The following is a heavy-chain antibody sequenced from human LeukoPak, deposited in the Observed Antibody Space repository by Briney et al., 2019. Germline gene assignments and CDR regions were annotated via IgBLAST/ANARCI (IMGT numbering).Heavy chain of an antibody. CDR1: GFTFSSYA. D-gene: IGHD6-13*01. Sequence: GGSLRLSCAASGFTFSSYAMSWVRQAPGKGLEWVSQINPDGTGTTYGDSAKGRFTVSRDNVKNTMFLEMNSLTVEDTAVYFCARGTAETAGIDYWGQGTLVSVSA. V-gene: IGHV3-74*01. J-gene: IGHJ4*02. CDR2: INPDGTGT. CDR3: ARGTAETAGIDY.